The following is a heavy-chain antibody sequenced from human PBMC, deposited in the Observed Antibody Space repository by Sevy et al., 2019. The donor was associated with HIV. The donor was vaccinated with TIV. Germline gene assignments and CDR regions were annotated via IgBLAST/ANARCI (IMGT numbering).Heavy chain of an antibody. CDR1: GYTFTGYY. CDR2: INPNSGGT. Sequence: ASVKVSCKASGYTFTGYYMHWVRQAPGQGLEWMGWINPNSGGTNYAQKFQGRVTMTRDTSISTAYMELSRLRSDDTAVYYCARDPGPGGYYYDSSRYYPDYWGQGTLVTVSS. J-gene: IGHJ4*02. V-gene: IGHV1-2*02. D-gene: IGHD3-22*01. CDR3: ARDPGPGGYYYDSSRYYPDY.